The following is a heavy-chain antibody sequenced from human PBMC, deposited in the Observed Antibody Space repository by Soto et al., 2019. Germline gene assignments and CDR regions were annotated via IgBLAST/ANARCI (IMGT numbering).Heavy chain of an antibody. Sequence: SETLSLTCAVYGGSFSGYYWSWIRQPPGKGLEWIGEINHSGSTNYNPSLKSRVTISVDTSKNQFSLKLSSVTAADTAVYYCARAGKTVGTGLDYWGQGTLVTVSS. D-gene: IGHD7-27*01. J-gene: IGHJ4*02. CDR2: INHSGST. CDR3: ARAGKTVGTGLDY. V-gene: IGHV4-34*01. CDR1: GGSFSGYY.